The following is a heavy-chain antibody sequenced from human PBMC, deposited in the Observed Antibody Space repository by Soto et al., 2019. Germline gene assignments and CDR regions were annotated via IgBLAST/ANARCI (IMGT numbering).Heavy chain of an antibody. CDR2: IYYTGST. CDR3: ARSVFP. Sequence: PSETLSLTCTVSGGSISNYYWTWIRQPPGKGLEWIGYIYYTGSTNYNPSLKSRVTISVDTSKNHFSLKLSSVTAADTAVYYCARSVFPWGQGTLVTVSS. CDR1: GGSISNYY. V-gene: IGHV4-59*12. J-gene: IGHJ5*02.